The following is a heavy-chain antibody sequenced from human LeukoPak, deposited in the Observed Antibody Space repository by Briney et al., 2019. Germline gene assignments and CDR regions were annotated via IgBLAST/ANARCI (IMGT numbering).Heavy chain of an antibody. Sequence: SETLSLTCTVSGGSMNSFYWNWIRQSPGRGLEWIGYSYHTGNTNYNPSLKSRVTISIDTSRNQFSLKLSSVTAADTAVYYCARKSFTVIRGVIITGFDHWGQGTLVTVSS. J-gene: IGHJ4*02. D-gene: IGHD3-10*01. CDR1: GGSMNSFY. CDR3: ARKSFTVIRGVIITGFDH. V-gene: IGHV4-59*01. CDR2: SYHTGNT.